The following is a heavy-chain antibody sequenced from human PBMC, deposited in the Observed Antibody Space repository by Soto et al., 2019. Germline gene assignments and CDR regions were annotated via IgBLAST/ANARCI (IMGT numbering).Heavy chain of an antibody. D-gene: IGHD3-16*01. CDR2: IYYSGST. CDR3: ARQPQEGGPSRATFDY. J-gene: IGHJ4*02. Sequence: PSETLSLTCTVSGGSISSGGYYWSWIRQHPGKGLEWIGYIYYSGSTFYIPSLKSRVTISVDTSKNQFSLRLSSVTAADTAVYYCARQPQEGGPSRATFDYWGQGTLVTVSS. CDR1: GGSISSGGYY. V-gene: IGHV4-31*03.